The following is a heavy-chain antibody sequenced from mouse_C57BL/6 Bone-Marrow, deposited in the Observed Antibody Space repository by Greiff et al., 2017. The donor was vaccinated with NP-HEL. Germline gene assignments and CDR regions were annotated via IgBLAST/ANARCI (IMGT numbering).Heavy chain of an antibody. D-gene: IGHD1-1*01. J-gene: IGHJ1*03. Sequence: QVQLKQPGAELVKPGASVKMSCKASGYTFTSYWITWVKQRPGQGLEWIGDIYPGSGSTNYNEKFKSKATLTVDTSSSTAYMQLSSLTSEDSAVYYCARLRGIRRTAYWYFDVWGTGTTVTVSS. V-gene: IGHV1-55*01. CDR3: ARLRGIRRTAYWYFDV. CDR1: GYTFTSYW. CDR2: IYPGSGST.